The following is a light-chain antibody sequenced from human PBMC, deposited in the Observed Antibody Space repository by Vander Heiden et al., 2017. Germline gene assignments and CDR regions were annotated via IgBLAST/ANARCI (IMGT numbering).Light chain of an antibody. CDR3: SSFTTTNTVV. J-gene: IGLJ3*02. CDR2: EVT. V-gene: IGLV2-14*01. Sequence: QSALTQPASVSGSPGQSITISCTGTSSDVGNYYYVSWYQHHPGKAPKLMIYEVTYRPSGVSNRFSGSKSGNTASLTISGLQAEDEADYYCSSFTTTNTVVFGGGTKLTVL. CDR1: SSDVGNYYY.